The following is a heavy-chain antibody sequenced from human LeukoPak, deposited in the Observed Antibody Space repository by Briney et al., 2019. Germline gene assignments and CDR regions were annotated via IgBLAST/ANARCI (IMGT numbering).Heavy chain of an antibody. V-gene: IGHV4-34*01. CDR3: ARYHIRITIFGVVIIPFDY. D-gene: IGHD3-3*01. J-gene: IGHJ4*02. CDR1: GGSFSGYY. Sequence: SETLSLTCAVYGGSFSGYYWSWIRQPPGKGLEWIGEINHSGSTNYNPSLKSRVTISVDTSKNQFSLKLSSVTAADTAVYYCARYHIRITIFGVVIIPFDYWDQGTLVTVSS. CDR2: INHSGST.